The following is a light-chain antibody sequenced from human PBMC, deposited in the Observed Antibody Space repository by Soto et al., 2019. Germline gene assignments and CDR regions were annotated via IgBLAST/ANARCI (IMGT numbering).Light chain of an antibody. V-gene: IGLV2-14*01. J-gene: IGLJ3*02. CDR2: DVS. CDR3: TSYTRSDIGV. Sequence: QSALTQPASVSGSPGQSITISCTGTNSDVGGYDYVSWYQQHPGKAPKLIIYDVSNRPSGVSNRFSGSKSGNTASLTISGLQAEDEADYYCTSYTRSDIGVFGGGTQLTVL. CDR1: NSDVGGYDY.